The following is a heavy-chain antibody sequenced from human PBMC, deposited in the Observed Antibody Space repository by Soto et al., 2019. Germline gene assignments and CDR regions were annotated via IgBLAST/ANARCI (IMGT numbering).Heavy chain of an antibody. D-gene: IGHD3-22*01. Sequence: GGSLRLSCAASGFTFSSYAMSWVRQAPGKGLEWVSAISGSGGSTYYADSVKGRFTISRDNSKNTLYLQMDSLRAEDTAVYYCAKTSRYYYDSSGYPRSHFDYWGQGTLVTVSS. V-gene: IGHV3-23*01. CDR2: ISGSGGST. J-gene: IGHJ4*02. CDR1: GFTFSSYA. CDR3: AKTSRYYYDSSGYPRSHFDY.